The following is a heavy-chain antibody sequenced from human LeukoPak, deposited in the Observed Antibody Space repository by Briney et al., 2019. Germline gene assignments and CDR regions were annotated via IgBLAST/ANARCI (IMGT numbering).Heavy chain of an antibody. CDR2: IWYDGSNK. J-gene: IGHJ4*02. Sequence: AGRSLRLSCAASGFTFSSYGMHWVRQAPGKGLEWVAVIWYDGSNKYYADSVKGRFTISRDNYKNTLYLQMNSLRAEDTAVYYCARDVGSAPLFYFDYWGQGTLVTVSS. CDR1: GFTFSSYG. D-gene: IGHD1-26*01. CDR3: ARDVGSAPLFYFDY. V-gene: IGHV3-33*01.